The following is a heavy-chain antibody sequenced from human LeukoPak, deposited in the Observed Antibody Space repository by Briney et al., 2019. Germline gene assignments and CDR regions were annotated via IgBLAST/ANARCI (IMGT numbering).Heavy chain of an antibody. CDR1: GGSISSTSYY. CDR2: IRNSGST. Sequence: SETLSLTCTVSGGSISSTSYYWGWIRQPPGKGLEWIGSIRNSGSTYYNPSLKSRVTITLDTSKNQFSLQLTSVTAPDTAVYYCARTMGYGDYALDYWGQGTLVTVSS. J-gene: IGHJ4*02. D-gene: IGHD4-17*01. CDR3: ARTMGYGDYALDY. V-gene: IGHV4-39*01.